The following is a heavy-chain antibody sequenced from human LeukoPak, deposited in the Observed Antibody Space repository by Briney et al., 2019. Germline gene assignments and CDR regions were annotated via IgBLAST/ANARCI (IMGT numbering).Heavy chain of an antibody. V-gene: IGHV3-30*04. CDR3: ARDHGSNSAFDI. CDR2: IAYDGTDK. CDR1: GFNFNTYA. D-gene: IGHD2-8*01. J-gene: IGHJ3*02. Sequence: PGGSLRLPCAASGFNFNTYAMHWVRRAPGKGLEWVAVIAYDGTDKHYADSVKGRFTISRDNSKNTLFLQMNSLRPGDMAVYYCARDHGSNSAFDIWGRGTMVTVSS.